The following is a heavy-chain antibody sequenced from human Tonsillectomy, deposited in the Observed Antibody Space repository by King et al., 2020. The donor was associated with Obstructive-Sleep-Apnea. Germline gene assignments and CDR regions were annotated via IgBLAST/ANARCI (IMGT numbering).Heavy chain of an antibody. D-gene: IGHD6-13*01. CDR3: ASSSWLDYFDY. CDR2: ISYDGSNK. CDR1: GFTFSSYA. V-gene: IGHV3-30-3*01. Sequence: VQLVESGGGVVQPGRSLRLSCAASGFTFSSYAMHWVRQAPGKGLEWVAVISYDGSNKYYADSVKGRFTISRDNSKNTLYLQMNSLRAEDTAVYYCASSSWLDYFDYWGQGTLVTVSS. J-gene: IGHJ4*02.